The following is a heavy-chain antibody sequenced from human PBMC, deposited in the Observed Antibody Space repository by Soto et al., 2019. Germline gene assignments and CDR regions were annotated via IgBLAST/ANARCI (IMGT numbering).Heavy chain of an antibody. V-gene: IGHV1-2*02. CDR1: GYTFTGFY. D-gene: IGHD3-9*01. CDR2: VNPDSGGT. Sequence: ASVKVSCKASGYTFTGFYIHWVRQAPGQGLEWMGWVNPDSGGTKFPQKFQGRVAMTRDTSISTAYMELTSLTSDDTAVYFCARVHPPLGSRHFYWPLDFWGQGTLVTVSS. CDR3: ARVHPPLGSRHFYWPLDF. J-gene: IGHJ4*01.